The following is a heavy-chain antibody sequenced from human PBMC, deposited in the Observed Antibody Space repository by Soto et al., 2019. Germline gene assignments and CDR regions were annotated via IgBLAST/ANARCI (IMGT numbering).Heavy chain of an antibody. V-gene: IGHV3-30*18. J-gene: IGHJ4*02. Sequence: QVHLAESGGGVVQPGRSLRLSCAGSGCTFSSYAMHWVRQAPGKGLEWVAVISNDGSYKYYADSLKGRFIISRDNSKNTLYLQMNSLRAEDTAVYYCAKDLYYYDSSLDDYWGQGTLVSVSS. CDR2: ISNDGSYK. D-gene: IGHD3-22*01. CDR1: GCTFSSYA. CDR3: AKDLYYYDSSLDDY.